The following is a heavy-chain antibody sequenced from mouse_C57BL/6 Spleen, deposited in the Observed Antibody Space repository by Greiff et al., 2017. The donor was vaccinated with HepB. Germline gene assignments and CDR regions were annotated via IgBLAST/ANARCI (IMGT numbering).Heavy chain of an antibody. CDR1: GFNIKDDY. CDR3: TTHYYGSRKGAMDY. D-gene: IGHD1-1*01. Sequence: EVQLQQSGAELVRPGASVKLSCTASGFNIKDDYMHWVKQRPEQGLEWIGWIDPENGDTEYASKFQGKATITADTSSNTAYLQLSSLTSEDTAVYYWTTHYYGSRKGAMDYWGQGTSVTVSS. V-gene: IGHV14-4*01. J-gene: IGHJ4*01. CDR2: IDPENGDT.